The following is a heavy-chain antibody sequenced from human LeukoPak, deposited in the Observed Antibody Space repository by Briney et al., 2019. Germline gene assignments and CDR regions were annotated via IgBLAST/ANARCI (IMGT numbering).Heavy chain of an antibody. CDR1: GGSFSGYY. CDR2: INHSGST. J-gene: IGHJ4*02. CDR3: ARGLSKVYDSSGLCDY. D-gene: IGHD3-22*01. V-gene: IGHV4-34*01. Sequence: SSETLSLTCAVCGGSFSGYYWSWIRQPPGKGLEWIGEINHSGSTNYNPSLKSRVTISVDTSKNQFSLKLSSVTAADTAVYYCARGLSKVYDSSGLCDYWGQGTLVTVSS.